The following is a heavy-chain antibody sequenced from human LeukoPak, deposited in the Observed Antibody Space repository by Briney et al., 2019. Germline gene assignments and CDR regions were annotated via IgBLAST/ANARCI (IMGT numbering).Heavy chain of an antibody. V-gene: IGHV1-18*01. D-gene: IGHD1-26*01. J-gene: IGHJ2*01. Sequence: ASVKVSCKASGYTFISYGISWVRQAPGQGLEWMGWISGYNGNTNYAQNLQGRVTMTTDTSTSTAYMELRSLRSDDTAVYYCARVDSGSYLGYFDLWGRGTLVTVSS. CDR1: GYTFISYG. CDR2: ISGYNGNT. CDR3: ARVDSGSYLGYFDL.